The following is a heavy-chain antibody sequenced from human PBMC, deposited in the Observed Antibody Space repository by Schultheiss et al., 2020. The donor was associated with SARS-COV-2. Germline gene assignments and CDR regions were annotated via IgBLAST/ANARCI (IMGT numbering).Heavy chain of an antibody. CDR2: IYHSGST. CDR3: ASTARYYFDY. D-gene: IGHD5-18*01. Sequence: SETLSLTCTVSGGSISSYYWGWIRQPPGKGLEWIGSIYHSGSTYYNPSLKSRVTISVDTSKNQFSLKLSSVTAADTAVYYCASTARYYFDYWGQGTLVTVSS. J-gene: IGHJ4*02. V-gene: IGHV4-39*01. CDR1: GGSISSYY.